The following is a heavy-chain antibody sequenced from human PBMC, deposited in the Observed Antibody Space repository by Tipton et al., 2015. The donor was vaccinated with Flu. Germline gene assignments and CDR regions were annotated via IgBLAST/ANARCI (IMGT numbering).Heavy chain of an antibody. CDR3: ARYTSSWDPPRD. J-gene: IGHJ1*01. V-gene: IGHV4-31*03. CDR1: GGSLSSCGYY. CDR2: IYYSGST. Sequence: TLSLTCIVSGGSLSSCGYYWSWIRQHPGKGLEWIGYIYYSGSTYYNPSLKSRVTISVDTSKNQFSLKLTSVTAADTAVYYCARYTSSWDPPRDWGQGTLVTVSS. D-gene: IGHD6-13*01.